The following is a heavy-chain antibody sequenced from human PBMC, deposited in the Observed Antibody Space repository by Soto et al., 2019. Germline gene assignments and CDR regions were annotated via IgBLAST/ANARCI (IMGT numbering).Heavy chain of an antibody. CDR1: GFTFSSYS. Sequence: EVQLVESGGGLVKPGGSLRLSCAASGFTFSSYSMNWVRQAPGKGLEWVSSISSSSSYIYYADSVKGRFTISRDNAKNSLYLQMNSLRAEDTAVYYCAREGYSGYAPAPPPDYWGQGTLVTVSS. D-gene: IGHD5-12*01. J-gene: IGHJ4*02. V-gene: IGHV3-21*01. CDR3: AREGYSGYAPAPPPDY. CDR2: ISSSSSYI.